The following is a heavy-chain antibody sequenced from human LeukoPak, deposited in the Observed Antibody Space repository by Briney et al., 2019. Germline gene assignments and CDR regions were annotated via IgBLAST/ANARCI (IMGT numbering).Heavy chain of an antibody. D-gene: IGHD3-10*01. Sequence: ASVKVSYKASGYTFTGYYMHWVRQAPGQGLEWMGRINPNSGGTNYAQKFQGRVTMTRDTSISTAYMELSRLRSDDTAVYYCARDAPMVRGVFVYWGQGTLVTVSS. CDR3: ARDAPMVRGVFVY. CDR1: GYTFTGYY. CDR2: INPNSGGT. V-gene: IGHV1-2*06. J-gene: IGHJ4*02.